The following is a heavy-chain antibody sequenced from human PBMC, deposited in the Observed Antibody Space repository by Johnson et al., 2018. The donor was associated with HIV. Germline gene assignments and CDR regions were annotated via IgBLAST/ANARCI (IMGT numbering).Heavy chain of an antibody. V-gene: IGHV3-30*04. CDR1: GFTFSSYA. J-gene: IGHJ3*02. CDR2: ISYDGSKK. Sequence: VQLVESGGGVVQPGRSLRLSCAASGFTFSSYAMHWVRQAPGKGLEWVAVISYDGSKKYYADSVKGRFTISRDNSKNTLYLQMNSLRAEDTAVYYCARGLAADAFDIWGQGTMVTVSS. CDR3: ARGLAADAFDI. D-gene: IGHD6-13*01.